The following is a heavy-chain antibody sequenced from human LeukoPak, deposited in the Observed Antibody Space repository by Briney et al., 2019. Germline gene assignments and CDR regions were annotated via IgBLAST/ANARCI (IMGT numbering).Heavy chain of an antibody. CDR2: ISYDGSNK. Sequence: GGSLRLSCAASGFTFSSYGMHWVRQAPGKGLEWVAVISYDGSNKYYADSVKGRFTTSRDNSKNTLYLQMNSLRAEDTAVYYCAKRITYYYGSGYGMDVWGKGTTVTVSS. CDR1: GFTFSSYG. J-gene: IGHJ6*04. CDR3: AKRITYYYGSGYGMDV. V-gene: IGHV3-30*18. D-gene: IGHD3-10*01.